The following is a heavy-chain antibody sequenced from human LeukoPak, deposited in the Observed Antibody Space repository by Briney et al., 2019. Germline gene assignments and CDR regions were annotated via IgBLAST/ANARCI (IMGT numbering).Heavy chain of an antibody. CDR2: TYYRYKWYK. D-gene: IGHD6-19*01. J-gene: IGHJ4*02. CDR3: AREWAGTFDY. Sequence: SQTLSLTCAISGDSVSSNSAAWNWISQSPSRGLEWLGRTYYRYKWYKDYAVSVKSRITINPDTSKNQFSLQMNSVTPEDTAVYYCAREWAGTFDYWGQGTLVTVSS. V-gene: IGHV6-1*01. CDR1: GDSVSSNSAA.